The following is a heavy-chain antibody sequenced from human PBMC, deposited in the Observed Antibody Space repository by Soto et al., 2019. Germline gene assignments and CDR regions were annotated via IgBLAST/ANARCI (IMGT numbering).Heavy chain of an antibody. CDR2: INHSGST. Sequence: QVQLQQWGAGLLKPSETLSLTCAVYGGSFSGYYWSWIRQAPGKGLEWIGEINHSGSTNYNPSLKSRVTISVDTSKNQFSLKLSSVTAADTAVYYCARQDTVVVPAAILYYFDYWGQGTLVTVSS. CDR3: ARQDTVVVPAAILYYFDY. CDR1: GGSFSGYY. D-gene: IGHD2-2*02. J-gene: IGHJ4*02. V-gene: IGHV4-34*01.